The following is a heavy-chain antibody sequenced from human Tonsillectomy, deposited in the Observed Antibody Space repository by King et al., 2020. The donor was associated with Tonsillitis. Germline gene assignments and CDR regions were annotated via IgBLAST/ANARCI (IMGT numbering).Heavy chain of an antibody. CDR1: GFTFDDYA. Sequence: VQLVESGGGLVQPGRSLRLSCAASGFTFDDYAMHWVRQAPGKGLEWVSGISWNSGSIGYADSVKGRFTISRDNAKNSLYLQMNSLRAEDTALYYCAKGSTYYYGSGSVGPLDYWGQGTLVTVSS. D-gene: IGHD3-10*01. J-gene: IGHJ4*02. V-gene: IGHV3-9*01. CDR3: AKGSTYYYGSGSVGPLDY. CDR2: ISWNSGSI.